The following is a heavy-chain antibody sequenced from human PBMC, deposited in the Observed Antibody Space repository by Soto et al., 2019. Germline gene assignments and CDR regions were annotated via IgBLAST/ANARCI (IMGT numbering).Heavy chain of an antibody. CDR3: ARGNDASGTFSGRTYYFDY. J-gene: IGHJ4*02. Sequence: SETLSLTCIVSGDFISGSYWSWIRQPPGRGLEWIGYVYNIGSTNYNPSLKSRAFISVDTSKNQFSLKLTSVTAADTAVYYCARGNDASGTFSGRTYYFDYRGQGTQVSVSS. V-gene: IGHV4-59*01. CDR2: VYNIGST. CDR1: GDFISGSY. D-gene: IGHD3-10*01.